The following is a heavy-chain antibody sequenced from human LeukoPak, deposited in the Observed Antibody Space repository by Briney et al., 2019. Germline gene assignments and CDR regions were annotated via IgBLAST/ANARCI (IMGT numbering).Heavy chain of an antibody. CDR1: GFTFSSYW. D-gene: IGHD1-20*01. Sequence: GGSLRLSCAASGFTFSSYWMSWVRQAPGKGLEWVANIKQDGSEKYYVDSVKGRLTISRDNAQNSLYLQMNSLRAEDTAVYYCARDHNWNPLRKLDYWGQGTLVTVSS. V-gene: IGHV3-7*01. CDR2: IKQDGSEK. CDR3: ARDHNWNPLRKLDY. J-gene: IGHJ4*02.